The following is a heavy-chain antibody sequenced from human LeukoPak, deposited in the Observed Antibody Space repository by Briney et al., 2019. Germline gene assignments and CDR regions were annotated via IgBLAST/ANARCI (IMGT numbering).Heavy chain of an antibody. J-gene: IGHJ6*02. V-gene: IGHV3-33*06. D-gene: IGHD4-17*01. CDR3: AKQGPDYGDFYYYYYGMDV. Sequence: LRLSCAASGFTFSSYGMHWVRQAPGKGLEWVAVIWYDGSNKYYADSVKGRFTISRDNSKNTLYLQMNSLRAEDTAVYYRAKQGPDYGDFYYYYYGMDVWGQGTTVTVSS. CDR1: GFTFSSYG. CDR2: IWYDGSNK.